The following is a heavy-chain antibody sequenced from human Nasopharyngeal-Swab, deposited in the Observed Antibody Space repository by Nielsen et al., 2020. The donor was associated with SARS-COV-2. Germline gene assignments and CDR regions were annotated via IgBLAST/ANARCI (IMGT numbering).Heavy chain of an antibody. D-gene: IGHD1-1*01. V-gene: IGHV4-59*01. CDR3: AREVRRTYYYGMDV. CDR2: IYYSGST. J-gene: IGHJ6*02. Sequence: LETLSLTCTVSGGSISSYYWSWIRQPPGKGLEWIGYIYYSGSTNYNPSLKSRVTISVDTSKNQFSLKLSSVTAADTAVYYCAREVRRTYYYGMDVWGQGTTVTVSS. CDR1: GGSISSYY.